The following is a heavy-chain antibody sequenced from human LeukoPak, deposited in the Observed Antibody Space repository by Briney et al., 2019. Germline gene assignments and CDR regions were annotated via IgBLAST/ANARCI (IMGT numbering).Heavy chain of an antibody. D-gene: IGHD3-22*01. CDR3: ARVHSSGYYHDY. V-gene: IGHV4-31*03. CDR1: GCSIISGDFY. CDR2: IYYSGST. Sequence: SETLSLTGTVSGCSIISGDFYWSWIRQHPGKGLEWIGYIYYSGSTYYNPSLKSRVTISVDTSKNQFSLKLSSVTAADTAVYYCARVHSSGYYHDYWGQGTLVTVSS. J-gene: IGHJ4*02.